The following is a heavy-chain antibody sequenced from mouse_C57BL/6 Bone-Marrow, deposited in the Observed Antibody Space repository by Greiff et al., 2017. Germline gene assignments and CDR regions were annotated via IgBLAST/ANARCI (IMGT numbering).Heavy chain of an antibody. V-gene: IGHV1-54*01. CDR1: GYAFTNYL. CDR3: AISLDGYLYYYAMDY. J-gene: IGHJ4*01. Sequence: QVQLQQSGAELVRPGTSVKVSCKASGYAFTNYLIEWVKQRPGQGLEWIGVINPGSGGTNYNEKFKGKATLTADKSSSTAYMQLSSLTSEDSAVYFCAISLDGYLYYYAMDYWGQGTSVTVSS. CDR2: INPGSGGT. D-gene: IGHD2-3*01.